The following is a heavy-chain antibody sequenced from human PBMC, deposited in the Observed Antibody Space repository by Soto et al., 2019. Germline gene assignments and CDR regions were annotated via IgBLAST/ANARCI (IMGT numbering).Heavy chain of an antibody. CDR1: GFTFSSYG. CDR3: ARAPPDYYGSGSYGDRPFY. Sequence: QVQLVESGGGVVQPGRSLRLSCAASGFTFSSYGMHWVRQAPGKGLEWVAVIWYDGSNKYYGDSVKGRFTISRDNSKNTLYLQMNSLRVEDTAVYYCARAPPDYYGSGSYGDRPFYWGQGTLVTVSS. V-gene: IGHV3-33*01. CDR2: IWYDGSNK. J-gene: IGHJ4*02. D-gene: IGHD3-10*01.